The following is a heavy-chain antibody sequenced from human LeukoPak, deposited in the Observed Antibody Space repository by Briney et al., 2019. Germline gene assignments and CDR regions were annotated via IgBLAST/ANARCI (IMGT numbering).Heavy chain of an antibody. CDR2: IYYSGST. D-gene: IGHD2-15*01. CDR1: GGSISSYY. J-gene: IGHJ5*02. Sequence: TSETLSLTCTVSGGSISSYYWSWIRQPPGKGLEWIGYIYYSGSTTYNPSLKSRVTISVDTSKNQLSLKLSSVTAADTAVYYCAREDPYCSGGSCYPSLDPWGQGTLVTVSS. V-gene: IGHV4-59*01. CDR3: AREDPYCSGGSCYPSLDP.